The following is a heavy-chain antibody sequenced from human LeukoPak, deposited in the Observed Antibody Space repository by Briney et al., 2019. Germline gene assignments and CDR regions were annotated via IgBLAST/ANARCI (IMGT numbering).Heavy chain of an antibody. V-gene: IGHV3-23*01. CDR1: GFTFSSYA. CDR2: ISGNGGST. D-gene: IGHD3-16*02. J-gene: IGHJ4*02. CDR3: AKDVMMGITFGGVIGL. Sequence: PGGSLRLSCAASGFTFSSYAMSWVRQAPGKGLEWVSAISGNGGSTYYADSVKGRFTISRDNSKNTLYLQMNSLRAEDTAVYYCAKDVMMGITFGGVIGLWGQGTLVTVSS.